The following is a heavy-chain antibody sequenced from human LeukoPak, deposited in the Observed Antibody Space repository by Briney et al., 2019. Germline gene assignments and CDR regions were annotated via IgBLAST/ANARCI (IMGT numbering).Heavy chain of an antibody. Sequence: GGSLRLSCAASGFTFSSYDMGWVRQAPGKGLEWVTAISGNGDSTYYADSLKGRFTISRDNSKNTLYLQMNSLRAEDTAVYYCAREGNYYDSSGYSVWGQGTLVTVSS. J-gene: IGHJ4*02. D-gene: IGHD3-22*01. CDR1: GFTFSSYD. V-gene: IGHV3-23*01. CDR2: ISGNGDST. CDR3: AREGNYYDSSGYSV.